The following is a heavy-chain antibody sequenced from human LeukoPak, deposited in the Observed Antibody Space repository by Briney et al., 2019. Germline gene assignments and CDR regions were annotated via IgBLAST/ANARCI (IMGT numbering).Heavy chain of an antibody. CDR3: AKALTTVTHYYYYYYMDV. D-gene: IGHD4-17*01. CDR2: ISGSGGST. V-gene: IGHV3-23*01. CDR1: GFTFSSYA. J-gene: IGHJ6*03. Sequence: PGGSLRLSCAASGFTFSSYAMSWVRQAPGKGLEWVSAISGSGGSTYYADSVKGRFTISRDNSKNTLYLQMNSLRAEDTAVYYCAKALTTVTHYYYYYYMDVWGKGTTVTVSS.